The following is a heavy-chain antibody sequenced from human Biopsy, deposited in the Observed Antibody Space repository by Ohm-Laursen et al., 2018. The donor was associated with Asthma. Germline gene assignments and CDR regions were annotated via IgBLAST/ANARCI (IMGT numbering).Heavy chain of an antibody. Sequence: RSLRLSCSASGFRFSNFAIHWVRQAPGKGLEWVGVISKDASTQDYADSVKGRFTMSRDNSKNTLDLQMNSLREEDTAVYYCVRDGTDDAFDIWGQGTVVSVSS. CDR1: GFRFSNFA. D-gene: IGHD1-1*01. V-gene: IGHV3-30*01. CDR3: VRDGTDDAFDI. CDR2: ISKDASTQ. J-gene: IGHJ3*02.